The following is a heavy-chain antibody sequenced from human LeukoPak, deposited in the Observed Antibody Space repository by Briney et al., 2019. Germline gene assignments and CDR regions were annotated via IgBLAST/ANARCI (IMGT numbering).Heavy chain of an antibody. CDR3: AREARYDQNFDY. CDR2: IIPIFGTA. D-gene: IGHD3-9*01. Sequence: GSSVKVSCKASVCTFSSYAISWVRQAPGQGLEWMGGIIPIFGTANYAQKLQGRVTIAADESTSTAYMELSSLRSEDTAVYYCAREARYDQNFDYWGQGTLVTVSS. CDR1: VCTFSSYA. J-gene: IGHJ4*02. V-gene: IGHV1-69*01.